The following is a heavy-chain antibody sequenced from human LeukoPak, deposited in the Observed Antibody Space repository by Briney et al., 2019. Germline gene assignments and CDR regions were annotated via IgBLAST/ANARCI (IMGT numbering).Heavy chain of an antibody. Sequence: GGSLRLSCAASGFTFSSYSMNWVRQAPGKGLEWVSYISSSSSTIYYADSVKGRFTISRDNAKNSLYLQMNSLRAEDTAVYYCARRSPNVDTAMDVDYWGQGTLVTVSS. J-gene: IGHJ4*02. V-gene: IGHV3-48*01. CDR3: ARRSPNVDTAMDVDY. CDR2: ISSSSSTI. D-gene: IGHD5-18*01. CDR1: GFTFSSYS.